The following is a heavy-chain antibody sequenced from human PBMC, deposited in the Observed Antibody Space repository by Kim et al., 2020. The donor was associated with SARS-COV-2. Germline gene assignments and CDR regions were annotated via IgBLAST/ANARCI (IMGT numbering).Heavy chain of an antibody. D-gene: IGHD6-19*01. J-gene: IGHJ4*02. CDR1: GFTFSDYW. Sequence: GGSLRLSCAASGFTFSDYWMHWVRQAPGSGLVWVSRIKRDGSGPTYADSVKGRFTISRDNAKNELYLQMTSLTDEDTAMYYRARDTAVTGEYYLDFWGQGSLVTVSS. CDR3: ARDTAVTGEYYLDF. V-gene: IGHV3-74*01. CDR2: IKRDGSGP.